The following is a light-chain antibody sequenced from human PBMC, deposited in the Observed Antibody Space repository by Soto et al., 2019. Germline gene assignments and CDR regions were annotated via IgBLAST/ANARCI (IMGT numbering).Light chain of an antibody. Sequence: EIVMTQSPATLSASPGERATLSCRASQSVSTNLAWYQQKPDQAPMLLIYGASTKATGIPARFSGSGSGTEFTVTISSLQSEDVAVYYCQQYNNWPPLTFGGGTKVEIK. V-gene: IGKV3-15*01. J-gene: IGKJ4*01. CDR3: QQYNNWPPLT. CDR1: QSVSTN. CDR2: GAS.